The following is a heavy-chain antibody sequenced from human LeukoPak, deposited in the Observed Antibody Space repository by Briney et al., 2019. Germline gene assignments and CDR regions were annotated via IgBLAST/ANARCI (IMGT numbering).Heavy chain of an antibody. J-gene: IGHJ4*02. Sequence: ASVTVSFTASGYSFTIYSMHWVRQAPGQGLEGMGIINPSGGGTSYAQKFQGRVTMTRDTSTSTVYMELGSLRSEDTAVYYCAREGSSGYYYFDYWGQGTLVTVSS. CDR2: INPSGGGT. CDR1: GYSFTIYS. V-gene: IGHV1-46*01. CDR3: AREGSSGYYYFDY. D-gene: IGHD3-22*01.